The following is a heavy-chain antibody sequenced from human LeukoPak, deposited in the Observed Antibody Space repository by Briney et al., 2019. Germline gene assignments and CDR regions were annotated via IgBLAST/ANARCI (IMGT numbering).Heavy chain of an antibody. Sequence: GGSLRLSCAASGFTLSSYWMSWVRQAPGKGLEWVANIKQDGSEKYYVDSVKGQFTISRDNAKNSLYLQMNSLRAEDTAVYYCARDGLRDFWSGYNFDYWGQGTLVTVSS. J-gene: IGHJ4*02. CDR1: GFTLSSYW. D-gene: IGHD3-3*01. CDR2: IKQDGSEK. V-gene: IGHV3-7*01. CDR3: ARDGLRDFWSGYNFDY.